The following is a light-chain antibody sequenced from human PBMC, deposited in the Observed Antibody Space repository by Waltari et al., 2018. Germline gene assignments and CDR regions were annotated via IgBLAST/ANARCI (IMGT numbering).Light chain of an antibody. Sequence: QAVVTQEPSLTLSPGGTVTLTCCPSTGSVTRGPSPYWFQQKPGQAPRTLIYDTSNKHSWTPARFSGSLLGGKAALTLSGAQPEDEAEYYCLLSYSGAQVFGGGTKLTVL. CDR3: LLSYSGAQV. V-gene: IGLV7-46*01. CDR1: TGSVTRGPS. CDR2: DTS. J-gene: IGLJ3*02.